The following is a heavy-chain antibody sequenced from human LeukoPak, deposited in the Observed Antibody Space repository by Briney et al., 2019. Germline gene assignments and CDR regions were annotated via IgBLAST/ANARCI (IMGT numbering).Heavy chain of an antibody. Sequence: PSETLSLTCTVSGGSISSGGYYWSWIRQQPGKGLEWIGYIYYSGSTYYNPSLKSRVTISVDTSKNQFSLKLSSVTAADTAVYYCARGPTVTSEFDYWGQGTLVTVSS. D-gene: IGHD4-17*01. CDR3: ARGPTVTSEFDY. J-gene: IGHJ4*02. CDR1: GGSISSGGYY. CDR2: IYYSGST. V-gene: IGHV4-30-4*08.